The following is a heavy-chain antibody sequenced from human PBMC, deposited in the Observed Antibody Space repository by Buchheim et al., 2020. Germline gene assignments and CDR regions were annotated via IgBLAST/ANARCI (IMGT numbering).Heavy chain of an antibody. J-gene: IGHJ6*02. CDR2: ISSSSSYI. CDR3: ARVGVDYGDYLYYYYGMDV. D-gene: IGHD4-17*01. CDR1: GFTFSSYS. V-gene: IGHV3-21*01. Sequence: EVQLMESGGGLVKPGGSLRLSCAASGFTFSSYSMNWVRQAPGKGLEWVSSISSSSSYIYYADSVKGRFTISRDNAKNSLYLQMNSLRAEDTAVYYCARVGVDYGDYLYYYYGMDVWGQGTT.